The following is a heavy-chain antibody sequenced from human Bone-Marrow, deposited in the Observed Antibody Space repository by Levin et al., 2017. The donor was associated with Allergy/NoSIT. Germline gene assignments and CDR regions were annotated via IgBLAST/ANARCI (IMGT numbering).Heavy chain of an antibody. CDR1: GGSIGTYY. D-gene: IGHD5-12*01. Sequence: SQTLSLTCTVSGGSIGTYYWTWIRQSPGKGLEYIGYIYYTGSSDSNPSLKSRVTLSIDTSDNQLSLKLRSVTAADTAMYYCARVSYSGYDSRGAFDIWGRGTMVTVSS. CDR2: IYYTGSS. J-gene: IGHJ3*02. V-gene: IGHV4-59*01. CDR3: ARVSYSGYDSRGAFDI.